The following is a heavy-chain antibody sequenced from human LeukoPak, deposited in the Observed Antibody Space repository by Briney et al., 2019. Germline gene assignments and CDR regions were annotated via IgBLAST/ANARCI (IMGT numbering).Heavy chain of an antibody. D-gene: IGHD2-8*02. Sequence: PGGSLRLSCAVSGFTFSTYAMSWVRQAPGKGLDWVSAVSGNGDSTYYADSVKGRSTISRDNSKNTLYLQMNNLRAEDTAVYYCAKPIGTATRGGFDIWGQGTMVTVSS. CDR3: AKPIGTATRGGFDI. CDR1: GFTFSTYA. J-gene: IGHJ3*02. CDR2: VSGNGDST. V-gene: IGHV3-23*01.